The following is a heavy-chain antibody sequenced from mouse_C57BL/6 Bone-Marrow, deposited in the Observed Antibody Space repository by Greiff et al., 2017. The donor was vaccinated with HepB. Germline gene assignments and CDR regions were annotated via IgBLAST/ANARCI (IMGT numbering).Heavy chain of an antibody. J-gene: IGHJ4*01. D-gene: IGHD3-2*02. V-gene: IGHV1-69*01. CDR3: ARWAAQATVRAMDY. CDR1: GYTFTSDW. Sequence: QVQLQQPGAELVMPGASVKLSCKASGYTFTSDWMHWVKQRPGQGLEWIGEIDPSDSYTNYNQKFKGKSTLTVDTSSSTAYMQLSSLTSEDSAVYYCARWAAQATVRAMDYWGQGTSVTVSS. CDR2: IDPSDSYT.